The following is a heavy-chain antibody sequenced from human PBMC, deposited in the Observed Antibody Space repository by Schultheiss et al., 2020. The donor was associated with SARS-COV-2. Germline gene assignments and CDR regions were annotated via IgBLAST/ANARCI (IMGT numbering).Heavy chain of an antibody. Sequence: ASVKVSCKASGYTFTSYAMHWVRQAPGQRLEWMGWSNAGNGNTKYSQEFQGRVTITRDTSASTAYMELSSLRSEDTAVYYCARQGNWGDWFDPWGQGTLVTVSS. CDR3: ARQGNWGDWFDP. CDR2: SNAGNGNT. D-gene: IGHD7-27*01. CDR1: GYTFTSYA. J-gene: IGHJ5*02. V-gene: IGHV1-3*02.